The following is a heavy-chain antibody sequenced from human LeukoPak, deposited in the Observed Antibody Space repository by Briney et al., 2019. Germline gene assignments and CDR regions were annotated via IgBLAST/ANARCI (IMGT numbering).Heavy chain of an antibody. V-gene: IGHV3-7*01. D-gene: IGHD1-7*01. J-gene: IGHJ3*02. CDR2: IKQDGSEK. CDR1: GFTFSSYW. Sequence: GGSLRLSCAASGFTFSSYWMSWVRQAPGKGLEWVANIKQDGSEKYYVDSVNGRFTISRDNAKNSLYLQMNSLRAEDTAVYYCASYNWNWVLDAFDIWGQGTMVTVSS. CDR3: ASYNWNWVLDAFDI.